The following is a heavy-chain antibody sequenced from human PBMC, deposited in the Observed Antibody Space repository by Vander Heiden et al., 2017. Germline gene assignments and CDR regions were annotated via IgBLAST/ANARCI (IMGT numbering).Heavy chain of an antibody. CDR1: GVTCSSDS. Sequence: EVQPVESGGGLVKPGGSLRLSCAASGVTCSSDSMSWDRQAPGKGLEWVSSISSSSTYKYYVDSVKGRFTISRDNAKNSLYLQMNSLRAEDTAVYYCASQGVSFYWGQGTLVTVSS. J-gene: IGHJ4*02. D-gene: IGHD3-16*01. CDR3: ASQGVSFY. CDR2: ISSSSTYK. V-gene: IGHV3-21*01.